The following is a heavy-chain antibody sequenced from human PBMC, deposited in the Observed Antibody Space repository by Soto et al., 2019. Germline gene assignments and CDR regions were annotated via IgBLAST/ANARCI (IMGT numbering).Heavy chain of an antibody. CDR3: VREECLVSTFAC. D-gene: IGHD3-9*01. Sequence: QVHLVQSGAEVKKPGASVKVSCAASGYAFSSYPLHWVRQAPGQRLECMGWINTANGNSKYSRKFQGRVTFTRDPSAQTVFMDLSSLRFEDTAVYYCVREECLVSTFACWGQGTLVTVSS. V-gene: IGHV1-3*04. CDR1: GYAFSSYP. CDR2: INTANGNS. J-gene: IGHJ4*02.